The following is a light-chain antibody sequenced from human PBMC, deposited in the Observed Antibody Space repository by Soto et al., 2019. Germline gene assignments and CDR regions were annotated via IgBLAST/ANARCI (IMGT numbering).Light chain of an antibody. J-gene: IGKJ5*01. V-gene: IGKV1-5*01. CDR1: QTINDW. Sequence: IPLTQSPSPLAASVGGIFTITCRASQTINDWLAWYQLKPGKAPKLLIPDVSNLESGVPARFGGSGSGTEFTLAVSSLQSEDYATYFCQQFKSYPLTFGGGTRLEIK. CDR2: DVS. CDR3: QQFKSYPLT.